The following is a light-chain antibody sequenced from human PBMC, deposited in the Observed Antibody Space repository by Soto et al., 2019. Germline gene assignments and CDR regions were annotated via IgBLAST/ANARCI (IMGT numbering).Light chain of an antibody. CDR2: AVS. V-gene: IGLV2-11*01. Sequence: QSVLTQPRSVSGSPGQSVSISCTGTNSDVGGYNLVSWYQQLPGKAPKLIISAVSYRTAGVSDRFSGSKSGNTASLTISGLQAEDEADYYCCSYTATDAWVFGVGTKVTVL. J-gene: IGLJ3*02. CDR3: CSYTATDAWV. CDR1: NSDVGGYNL.